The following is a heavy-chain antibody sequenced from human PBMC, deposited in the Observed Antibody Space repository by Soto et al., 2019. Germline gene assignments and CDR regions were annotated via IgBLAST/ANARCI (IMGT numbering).Heavy chain of an antibody. CDR3: ARGQRPYCAFDI. D-gene: IGHD2-8*02. V-gene: IGHV4-38-2*01. J-gene: IGHJ3*02. CDR2: FFHGGNT. CDR1: SYSISSDYY. Sequence: PSETLSLTCPVSSYSISSDYYWGWVRQPPGKGLEWIGNFFHGGNTYDNPSLKSRVTISVDTSKNQFSLKLSSVTAADTAVYYCARGQRPYCAFDIWGQGTMVTVSS.